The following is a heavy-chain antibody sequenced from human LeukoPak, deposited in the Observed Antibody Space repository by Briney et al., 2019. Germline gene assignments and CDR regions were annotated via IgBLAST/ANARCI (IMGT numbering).Heavy chain of an antibody. J-gene: IGHJ4*02. D-gene: IGHD3-22*01. V-gene: IGHV1-46*03. CDR3: ARDFYNYDSSGYYALPGGY. CDR1: GYTFTSYY. CDR2: INPSGGST. Sequence: ASVKVSCKASGYTFTSYYMHWVPQAPGQGLEWMGIINPSGGSTSYAQKFQGRVTMTRDTSTSTVYMELSSLRSEDTAVYYCARDFYNYDSSGYYALPGGYWGQGTLVTVSS.